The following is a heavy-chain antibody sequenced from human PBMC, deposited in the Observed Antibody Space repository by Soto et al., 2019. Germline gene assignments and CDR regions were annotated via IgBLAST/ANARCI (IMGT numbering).Heavy chain of an antibody. CDR2: ISYDGQDK. J-gene: IGHJ6*02. CDR3: AKGEDAAIPVAGYYYYYGMDV. CDR1: GFAFSNYA. V-gene: IGHV3-30*18. D-gene: IGHD6-19*01. Sequence: QVWLVESGGGVVQPGRSLRLSCAASGFAFSNYAMHWVRQAPGKGLEWVAVISYDGQDKFYRDSVKGRFTISRDNSKNLGYLQMNSLRPVDTAVYYCAKGEDAAIPVAGYYYYYGMDVWGQGTTVTVS.